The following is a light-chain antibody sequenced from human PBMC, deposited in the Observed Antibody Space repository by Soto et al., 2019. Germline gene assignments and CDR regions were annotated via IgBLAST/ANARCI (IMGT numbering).Light chain of an antibody. CDR3: LHGTQFPYT. CDR1: HSLVHSDGNTY. J-gene: IGKJ2*01. CDR2: KIS. V-gene: IGKV2-24*01. Sequence: DIVMTQTPVSSPVTLGQPSSISCRYSHSLVHSDGNTYLSWIQQRPVQPPRLLMYKISNLFAGVPERFSVSGAWTDFTLEISRVEPEDVGVYYCLHGTQFPYTFGQGTKLEIK.